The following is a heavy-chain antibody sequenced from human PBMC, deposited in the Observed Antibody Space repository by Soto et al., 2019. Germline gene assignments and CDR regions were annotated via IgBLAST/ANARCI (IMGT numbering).Heavy chain of an antibody. J-gene: IGHJ5*02. CDR1: GGTFSSYA. D-gene: IGHD3-9*01. CDR3: ARATTYYDILTGYRYNWFDP. Sequence: SVKVSCKASGGTFSSYAISWVRQAPGQGLEWMGGIIPIFGTANYAQKFRGRVTITADESTSTAYMELSSLRSEDAAVYYCARATTYYDILTGYRYNWFDPWGQGTLVTVSS. CDR2: IIPIFGTA. V-gene: IGHV1-69*13.